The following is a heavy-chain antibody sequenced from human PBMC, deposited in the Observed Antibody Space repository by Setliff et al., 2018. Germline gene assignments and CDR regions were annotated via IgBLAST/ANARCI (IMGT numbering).Heavy chain of an antibody. CDR3: ARDELEQRDQYYYGMDV. D-gene: IGHD1-1*01. V-gene: IGHV3-11*04. CDR1: GFTFSNYA. J-gene: IGHJ6*02. Sequence: PGGSLRLSCAASGFTFSNYAMGWVRQASGKGLQWISYISKSGHITYYADSVEGRFTIFRDNGRNSVYLQMNRLRADDTGVYYCARDELEQRDQYYYGMDVWGQGTTVTVSS. CDR2: ISKSGHIT.